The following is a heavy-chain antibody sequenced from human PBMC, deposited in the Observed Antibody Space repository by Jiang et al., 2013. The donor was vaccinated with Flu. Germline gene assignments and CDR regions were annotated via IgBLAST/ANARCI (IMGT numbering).Heavy chain of an antibody. CDR3: ARGLKVYNNYCFDY. J-gene: IGHJ4*02. V-gene: IGHV1-8*01. D-gene: IGHD4-11*01. CDR1: TFTSYD. CDR2: MDPNSGNT. Sequence: TFTSYDINWVRQATGQGLEWMGWMDPNSGNTGYAQKFQGRVTMTRNTAISTAYMELSSLRSEDTAVYYCARGLKVYNNYCFDYWGQGTLVTVSS.